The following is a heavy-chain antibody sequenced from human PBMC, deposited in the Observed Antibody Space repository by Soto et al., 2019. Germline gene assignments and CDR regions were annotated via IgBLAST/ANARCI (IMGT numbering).Heavy chain of an antibody. Sequence: QVHLVQSGAEVKKPGASVKVSCQGSGYAFTTYGITWVRQAPGQGLEWMGWISAHNGNTNYAQKLQGRVTITADESTSTAYMELSSLRSEDTAVYYCAREGLVLVPTTVNSDYYYYAMDVWGQGTTVTVSS. D-gene: IGHD2-2*01. J-gene: IGHJ6*02. V-gene: IGHV1-18*01. CDR3: AREGLVLVPTTVNSDYYYYAMDV. CDR2: ISAHNGNT. CDR1: GYAFTTYG.